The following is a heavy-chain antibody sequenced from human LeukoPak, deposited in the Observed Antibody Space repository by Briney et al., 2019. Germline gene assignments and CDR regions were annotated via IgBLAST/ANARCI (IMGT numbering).Heavy chain of an antibody. D-gene: IGHD2-15*01. J-gene: IGHJ4*02. CDR3: ARVSYCSGGSCYSGIIDY. CDR1: GGSISSYY. CDR2: IYYSGST. V-gene: IGHV4-59*01. Sequence: SETLSLACTVSGGSISSYYWSWIRQPPGKGLEWIGYIYYSGSTNYNPSLKSRVTISVDTSKNHFSLKLSSVTAADTAVYYCARVSYCSGGSCYSGIIDYWGQGTLVTVSS.